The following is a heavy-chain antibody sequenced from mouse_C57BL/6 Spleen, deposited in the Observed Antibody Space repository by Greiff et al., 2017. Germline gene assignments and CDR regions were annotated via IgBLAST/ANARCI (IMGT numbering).Heavy chain of an antibody. D-gene: IGHD2-1*01. J-gene: IGHJ1*03. CDR2: IYPRDGST. CDR3: ARRKDGNYPYWYFDV. CDR1: GYTFTSYD. V-gene: IGHV1-85*01. Sequence: ESGPELVKPGASVKLSCKASGYTFTSYDINWVKQRPGQGLEWIGRIYPRDGSTKYNEKFKGKATLTVDTSSSTAYMELHSLTSEDSAVYFCARRKDGNYPYWYFDVWGTGTTVTVSS.